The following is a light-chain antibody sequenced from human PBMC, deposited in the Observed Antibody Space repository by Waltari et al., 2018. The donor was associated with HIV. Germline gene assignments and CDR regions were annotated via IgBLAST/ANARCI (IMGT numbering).Light chain of an antibody. CDR2: INFDGSH. CDR3: QTCDTGIWV. CDR1: RENRTYA. V-gene: IGLV4-69*01. Sequence: QLVLTQSPSASASLGASVKLTCTVDRENRTYAIAWHNQQPDRGPRFLMRINFDGSHNKGDGIPARFSGSSSGAERYLTISSLQSEDEGDYFCQTCDTGIWVFGGGTKLTVL. J-gene: IGLJ3*02.